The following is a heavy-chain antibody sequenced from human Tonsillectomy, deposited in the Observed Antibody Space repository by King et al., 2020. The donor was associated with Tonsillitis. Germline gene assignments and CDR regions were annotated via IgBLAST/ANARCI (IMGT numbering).Heavy chain of an antibody. V-gene: IGHV3-48*01. CDR3: ARDEVECYNTQFDY. CDR1: GFTFSSYS. J-gene: IGHJ4*02. CDR2: ISSSSSTI. Sequence: VQLVESGGGLVQPGGSLRLSCAASGFTFSSYSMNWVRQAPGKGLEWVSYISSSSSTIYYADSVKGRITISRDNAKNSLYLQMNSLRAEDTAVYVCARDEVECYNTQFDYWGQGSLVTVSS. D-gene: IGHD5-24*01.